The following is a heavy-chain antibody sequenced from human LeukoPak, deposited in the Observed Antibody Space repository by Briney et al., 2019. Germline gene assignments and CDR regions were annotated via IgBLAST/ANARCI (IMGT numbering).Heavy chain of an antibody. D-gene: IGHD6-6*01. CDR2: IYYTGST. V-gene: IGHV4-59*08. CDR1: GGSISSLY. CDR3: ARHRAYSSSSPFDY. Sequence: PSETLSLTCSVSGGSISSLYWSWIRQPPEKGLEWMGYIYYTGSTNYNPSLKSRVTMFVDMSKNQFSLRLSSVTAADTAVYYCARHRAYSSSSPFDYWGQGTLVTVSS. J-gene: IGHJ4*02.